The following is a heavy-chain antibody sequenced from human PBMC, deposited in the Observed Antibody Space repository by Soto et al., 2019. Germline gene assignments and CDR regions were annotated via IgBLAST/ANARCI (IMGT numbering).Heavy chain of an antibody. CDR2: MYFSGST. J-gene: IGHJ6*02. D-gene: IGHD3-3*01. CDR3: ARRGMNSDFWSGYSSYYYYAMDV. CDR1: ARSISRGDYF. V-gene: IGHV4-30-4*01. Sequence: SLTCTVSARSISRGDYFWSWIRQPPGKGLGWVWFMYFSGSTYYNPSLKSRLSISIDTSKNEFSLKLTSVTAADTAVYYCARRGMNSDFWSGYSSYYYYAMDVWGQGTTVTVSS.